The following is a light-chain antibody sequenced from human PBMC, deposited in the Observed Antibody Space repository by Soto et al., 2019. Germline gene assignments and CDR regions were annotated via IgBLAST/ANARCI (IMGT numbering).Light chain of an antibody. J-gene: IGLJ7*01. Sequence: QSALTQPASVSGSPGQSITISCTRTSSDVGGYKFVSWYQQHPGKAPKLMIYGVSNRPSGVSDRFSGSKSGNTASLTISGIQAEDDAAYYCSSYTSSSAVVFGGGTQLTVL. V-gene: IGLV2-14*01. CDR1: SSDVGGYKF. CDR3: SSYTSSSAVV. CDR2: GVS.